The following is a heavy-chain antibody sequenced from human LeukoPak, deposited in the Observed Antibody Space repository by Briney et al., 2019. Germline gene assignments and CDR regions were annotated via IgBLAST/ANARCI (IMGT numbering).Heavy chain of an antibody. CDR2: ISWNSGSI. CDR3: AKGRAAAALDYYYGMDV. Sequence: PGRSLRLSCAASGFTFDDYAMHWVRQAPGKGLEWVSGISWNSGSIGYADSVKGRFTISRDNAKNSLYLQMNSLRAEDTALYYCAKGRAAAALDYYYGMDVWGQGTTVTVSS. CDR1: GFTFDDYA. D-gene: IGHD6-13*01. V-gene: IGHV3-9*01. J-gene: IGHJ6*02.